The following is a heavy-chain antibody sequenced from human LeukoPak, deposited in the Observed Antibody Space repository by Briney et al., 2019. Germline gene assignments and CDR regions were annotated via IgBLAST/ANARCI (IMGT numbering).Heavy chain of an antibody. CDR3: ARESYYDSSGYLDY. J-gene: IGHJ4*02. D-gene: IGHD3-22*01. CDR1: GGTFSSYA. CDR2: IIPILGIA. Sequence: SVKVSCKASGGTFSSYAISWVRQAPGQGLEWMGRIIPILGIANYAQKFQGRVTITADKSTSTAYMELSSLRSEDTAVYYCARESYYDSSGYLDYWGQGTLVTVSS. V-gene: IGHV1-69*04.